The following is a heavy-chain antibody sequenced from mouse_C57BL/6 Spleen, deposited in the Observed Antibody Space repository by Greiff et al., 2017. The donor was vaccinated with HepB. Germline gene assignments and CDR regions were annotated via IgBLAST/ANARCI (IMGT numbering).Heavy chain of an antibody. V-gene: IGHV5-12*01. CDR3: ARRDYDGAMDY. J-gene: IGHJ4*01. CDR1: GFTFSDYY. CDR2: ISNGGGST. Sequence: EVNVVDSGGGLVQPGGSLKLSCAASGFTFSDYYMYWVRQTPEKRLEWVAYISNGGGSTYYPDTVKGRFTISRDNAKNTLYLQMSRLKSEDTAMYYCARRDYDGAMDYWGQGTSVTVSS. D-gene: IGHD2-4*01.